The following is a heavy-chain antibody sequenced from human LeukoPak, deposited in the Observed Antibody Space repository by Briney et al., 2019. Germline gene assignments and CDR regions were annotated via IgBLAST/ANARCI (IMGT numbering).Heavy chain of an antibody. V-gene: IGHV3-20*04. J-gene: IGHJ4*02. CDR3: ARDRLAYCSSTSCYNDY. D-gene: IGHD2-2*02. CDR2: INWNGGST. CDR1: GFTFDDYG. Sequence: GGSLRLSCAASGFTFDDYGMSWVRQAPGKGLEWVSGINWNGGSTGYADSVKGRFIISRDNAKNSLYLQMNSLRAEDTALYYCARDRLAYCSSTSCYNDYWGQGTLVTVSS.